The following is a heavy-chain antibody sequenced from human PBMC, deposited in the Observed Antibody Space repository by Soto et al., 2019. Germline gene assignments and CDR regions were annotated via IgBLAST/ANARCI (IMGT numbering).Heavy chain of an antibody. D-gene: IGHD3-9*01. V-gene: IGHV3-23*01. J-gene: IGHJ4*02. CDR2: ISGRGGST. CDR1: GFTFSSYA. CDR3: AKDENVLRYFDWLLRGDY. Sequence: EVQLLESGGGLVQPGGSLRLSCAASGFTFSSYAMSWVRQAPGKGLEWVSAISGRGGSTYYADSVKGRFTISRDNSKNTLYLQMNSLRAEDTAVYYCAKDENVLRYFDWLLRGDYWGQGTLVTVSS.